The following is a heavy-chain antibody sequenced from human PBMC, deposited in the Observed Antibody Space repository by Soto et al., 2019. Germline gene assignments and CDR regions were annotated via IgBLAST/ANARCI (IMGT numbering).Heavy chain of an antibody. D-gene: IGHD5-18*01. Sequence: GPTLVNPTQTLTLTCTFSGFSLTTTGMRVTWIRQPPGKALEWLARIDWNGGKLYNTSLKTRLTISKDTFKNQVVLTMTNMDPVDTATYYCARMPYNNGYCGVDVWGQGTTVTVSS. V-gene: IGHV2-70*04. CDR1: GFSLTTTGMR. CDR3: ARMPYNNGYCGVDV. J-gene: IGHJ6*02. CDR2: IDWNGGK.